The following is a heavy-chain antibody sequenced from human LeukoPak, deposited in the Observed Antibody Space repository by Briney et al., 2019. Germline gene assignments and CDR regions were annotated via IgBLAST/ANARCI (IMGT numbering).Heavy chain of an antibody. CDR1: GYTFTGYY. Sequence: GASVKVSCKASGYTFTGYYMHWVRQAPGQGLEWMGWINPNSGGTNYAQKFQGRVTMTRDTSISTAYMELSRLRSDDTAVYYCARSRYFDWLLEGYWGQGTLVTVSS. CDR3: ARSRYFDWLLEGY. V-gene: IGHV1-2*02. D-gene: IGHD3-9*01. CDR2: INPNSGGT. J-gene: IGHJ4*02.